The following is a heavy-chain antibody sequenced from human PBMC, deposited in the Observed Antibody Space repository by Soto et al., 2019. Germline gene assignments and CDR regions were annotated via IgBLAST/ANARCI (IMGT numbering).Heavy chain of an antibody. CDR2: ISYDGSNK. CDR1: GFTFSSYG. CDR3: ARGYSGYDDRGGYFDY. V-gene: IGHV3-30*03. Sequence: QVQLVESGGGVVQPGRSLRLSCAASGFTFSSYGMHWVRQAPGKGLEWVAVISYDGSNKYYADSVKGRFTISRDNSKNTLYLQMNSLRAEDTAVYYCARGYSGYDDRGGYFDYWGQGTLVTVSS. J-gene: IGHJ4*02. D-gene: IGHD5-12*01.